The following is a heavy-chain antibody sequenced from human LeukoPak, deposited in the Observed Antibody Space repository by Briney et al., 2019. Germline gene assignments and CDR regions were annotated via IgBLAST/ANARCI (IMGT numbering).Heavy chain of an antibody. Sequence: SQTLSLTCAVSAGSISSGGYSWSWIRQPPGKGLEWIGYIYHSGSTYYNPSLKSRVTISVDRSKNQFSLKLSSVTAADTAVYYCARAPGWGYSGTYFDLWGRGTLVTVSS. CDR2: IYHSGST. CDR1: AGSISSGGYS. CDR3: ARAPGWGYSGTYFDL. D-gene: IGHD2-15*01. J-gene: IGHJ2*01. V-gene: IGHV4-30-2*01.